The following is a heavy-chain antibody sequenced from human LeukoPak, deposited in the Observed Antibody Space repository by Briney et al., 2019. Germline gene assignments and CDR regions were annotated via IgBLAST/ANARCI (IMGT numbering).Heavy chain of an antibody. J-gene: IGHJ4*02. V-gene: IGHV4-59*08. Sequence: SETLALTCTVSGGAMSGHWWIWIRQPPAKGLECIGDILYSGGTNNNSPLKSRLTMSLETSKNQFSLQLSSVPAAATAMYYCASRNTAAASIAFWGQAILVIASS. CDR2: ILYSGGT. CDR3: ASRNTAAASIAF. D-gene: IGHD2/OR15-2a*01. CDR1: GGAMSGHW.